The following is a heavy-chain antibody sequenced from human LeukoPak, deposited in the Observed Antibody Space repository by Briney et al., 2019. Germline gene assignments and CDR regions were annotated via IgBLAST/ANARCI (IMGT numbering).Heavy chain of an antibody. V-gene: IGHV4-34*01. J-gene: IGHJ4*02. D-gene: IGHD6-6*01. CDR3: ARVKRRMGSSSGDYSDF. CDR1: GGSFSGYY. Sequence: ETLSLTCAVYGGSFSGYYWSWIRQPPGKGREWIGEFNHSGSTNYNPSLKSRVTVSVDTSKNQFSLKLTSVTAADTAMYYCARVKRRMGSSSGDYSDFWGQGALVTVSS. CDR2: FNHSGST.